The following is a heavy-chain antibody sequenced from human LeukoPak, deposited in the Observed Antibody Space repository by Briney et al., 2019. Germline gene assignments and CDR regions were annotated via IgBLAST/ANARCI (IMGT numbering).Heavy chain of an antibody. Sequence: SETLSLTCAVYGGSFSGYYWSWIRQPPGKGLEWIGEINHSGSTNYNPSLKSRVTMSVDTSKNQFSLKLSSVTAADTAVYYCARGVKDYYGYYYMDVWGKGTTVTVSS. CDR2: INHSGST. CDR1: GGSFSGYY. J-gene: IGHJ6*03. CDR3: ARGVKDYYGYYYMDV. V-gene: IGHV4-34*01. D-gene: IGHD3-10*01.